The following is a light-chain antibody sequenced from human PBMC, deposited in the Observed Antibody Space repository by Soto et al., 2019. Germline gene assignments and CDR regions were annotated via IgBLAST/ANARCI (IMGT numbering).Light chain of an antibody. CDR3: QQYNTYLWT. V-gene: IGKV1-5*03. CDR2: KAS. Sequence: DIQLPQSPSTLSGSVGDRVTITCRASQTISSWLAWYQQKPGEAPKLLIYKASTLKSGVPSRFSGSGSGTEFTLTIRSLQPNDFATYYCQQYNTYLWTFGQGTKVDIK. J-gene: IGKJ1*01. CDR1: QTISSW.